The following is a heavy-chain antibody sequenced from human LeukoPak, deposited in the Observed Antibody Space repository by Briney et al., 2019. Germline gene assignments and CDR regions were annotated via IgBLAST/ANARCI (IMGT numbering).Heavy chain of an antibody. J-gene: IGHJ4*02. CDR1: GFTFSSYS. V-gene: IGHV3-48*02. Sequence: GGSLRLSCAASGFTFSSYSINWVRQAPGKRLEWVSFISSTSSTIYYADSVKGRFNISRDNAKNSLYLQMNSLRDEDTAVYYCARVRTYTSGSNTNDYWGQGTLVTVSS. D-gene: IGHD3-10*01. CDR3: ARVRTYTSGSNTNDY. CDR2: ISSTSSTI.